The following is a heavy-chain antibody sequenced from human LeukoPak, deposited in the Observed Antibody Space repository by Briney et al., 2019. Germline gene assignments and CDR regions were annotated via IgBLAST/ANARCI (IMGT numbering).Heavy chain of an antibody. V-gene: IGHV4-4*07. CDR1: GGSISSYY. CDR2: IYTSGST. D-gene: IGHD6-13*01. CDR3: ARDREAAAGYYYYGMDV. J-gene: IGHJ6*02. Sequence: SETLSLTCTVSGGSISSYYWSWTRQPAGKGLEWIGRIYTSGSTNYNPSLKSRVTMSVDTSKNQFSLKLSSVTAADTAVYYCARDREAAAGYYYYGMDVWGQGTTVTVSS.